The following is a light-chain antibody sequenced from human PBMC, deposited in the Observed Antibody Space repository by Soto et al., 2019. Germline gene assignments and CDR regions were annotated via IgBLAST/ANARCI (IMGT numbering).Light chain of an antibody. V-gene: IGKV1-5*01. CDR3: QQYNSYSGT. CDR1: QSISSW. Sequence: DIQVTQSPSTLSASVGDRVTITCRDSQSISSWLAWYQQEPGKAPKLLIYDASSLESGVPSRFSGSGSGTDFTLTISSLQPDDFATYYCQQYNSYSGTFGQGTKVDIK. CDR2: DAS. J-gene: IGKJ1*01.